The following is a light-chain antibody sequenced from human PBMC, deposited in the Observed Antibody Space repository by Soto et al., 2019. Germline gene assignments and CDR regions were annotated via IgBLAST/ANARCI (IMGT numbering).Light chain of an antibody. J-gene: IGLJ1*01. CDR3: SSYTTSSTRV. CDR1: SSDVGIYNY. CDR2: EVT. Sequence: QCPLTLPASVSRSRGQSIALPCTGSSSDVGIYNYLSWYQQHPGKVPKLIIYEVTSRPSGVSNRLSGSTSGNTASLTISGLQAEDEADYYRSSYTTSSTRVFGTGTKVTVL. V-gene: IGLV2-14*01.